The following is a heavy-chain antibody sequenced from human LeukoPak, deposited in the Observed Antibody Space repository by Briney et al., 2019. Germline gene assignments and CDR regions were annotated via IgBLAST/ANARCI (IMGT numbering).Heavy chain of an antibody. Sequence: SVKVSCKASGGTFSSYAISWVRQAPGQGLEWMGGIIPIFGTANYARKFQGRVTITTDESTSTAYMELSSLRSEDTAVYYCARDRYCSSTSCYFLSDAFDIWGQGTMVTVSS. CDR3: ARDRYCSSTSCYFLSDAFDI. J-gene: IGHJ3*02. CDR2: IIPIFGTA. D-gene: IGHD2-2*01. CDR1: GGTFSSYA. V-gene: IGHV1-69*05.